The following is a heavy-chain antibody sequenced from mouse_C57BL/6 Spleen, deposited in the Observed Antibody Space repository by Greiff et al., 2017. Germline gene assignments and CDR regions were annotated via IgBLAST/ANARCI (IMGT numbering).Heavy chain of an antibody. D-gene: IGHD3-2*02. J-gene: IGHJ3*01. CDR2: IDPETGGT. CDR1: GYTFTDYE. Sequence: QVQLQQSGAELVRPGASVTLSCKASGYTFTDYEMHWVKQTPVHGLEWIGAIDPETGGTAYNQKFKGKAILTVDKSSSTAYMELRSLTSEDSAVYYCARDSSGYVLFAYWGQGTLVTVSA. CDR3: ARDSSGYVLFAY. V-gene: IGHV1-15*01.